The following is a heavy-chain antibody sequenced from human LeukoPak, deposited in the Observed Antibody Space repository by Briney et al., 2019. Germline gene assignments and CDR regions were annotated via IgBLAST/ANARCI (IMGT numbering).Heavy chain of an antibody. J-gene: IGHJ5*02. CDR3: AIGIVVVPAAITGWFDP. CDR2: INHSGST. CDR1: GGSFSGYY. Sequence: SETLSLTCAVYGGSFSGYYWSWIRQPPGKGLEWIGEINHSGSTNYNPSLKSRVTISVDTSKNQFSLKLSSVTAADTAVYYCAIGIVVVPAAITGWFDPWGPGTLVTVSS. V-gene: IGHV4-34*01. D-gene: IGHD2-2*01.